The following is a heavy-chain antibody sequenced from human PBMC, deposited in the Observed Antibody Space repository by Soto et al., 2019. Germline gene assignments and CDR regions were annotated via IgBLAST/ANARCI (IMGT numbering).Heavy chain of an antibody. CDR3: AKVGIQLWLSFDY. CDR1: GFTFSSYA. CDR2: ISGSGGST. D-gene: IGHD5-18*01. V-gene: IGHV3-23*01. Sequence: VGSLRLCCAASGFTFSSYAMSWVRQAPGKGLEWVSAISGSGGSTYYADSVKGRFTISRDNSKNTLYLQMNSLRAEDTAVYYCAKVGIQLWLSFDYWGQGTLVTVSS. J-gene: IGHJ4*02.